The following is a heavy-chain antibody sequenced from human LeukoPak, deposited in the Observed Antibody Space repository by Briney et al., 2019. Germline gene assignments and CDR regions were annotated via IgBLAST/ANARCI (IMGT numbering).Heavy chain of an antibody. J-gene: IGHJ3*02. CDR1: TLTFGNYW. D-gene: IGHD1-14*01. CDR3: ARDVLAAGATGTFDI. V-gene: IGHV3-7*03. CDR2: IKQDGSEK. Sequence: PGGSLRLSCAASTLTFGNYWMSWVRQAPGKGLEWVANIKQDGSEKYYVDSVKGRFTISRDNAKTSLYLQMNSLRAEDTAVYYCARDVLAAGATGTFDIWGQGIMVTVSS.